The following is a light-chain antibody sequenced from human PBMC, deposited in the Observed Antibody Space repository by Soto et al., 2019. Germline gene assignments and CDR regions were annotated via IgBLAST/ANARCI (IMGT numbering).Light chain of an antibody. V-gene: IGKV3-15*01. CDR2: GAS. Sequence: EVVMTQSPATLSVSPGNTVTLSCRANQTITSNLAWYQQKPGQAPRLLIYGASTRATGIPVRFSGSGSGTEFTLTISSLQSEDFAVYYCQQYNYWPPWTFGQGTKVDIK. CDR3: QQYNYWPPWT. J-gene: IGKJ1*01. CDR1: QTITSN.